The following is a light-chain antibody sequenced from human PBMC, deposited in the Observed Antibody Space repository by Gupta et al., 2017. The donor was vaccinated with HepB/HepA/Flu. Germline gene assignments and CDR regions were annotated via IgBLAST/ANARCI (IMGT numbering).Light chain of an antibody. CDR2: DAS. CDR3: QQRTNRPTST. Sequence: EIVLTQSPATLSLSPGERATLSCRASQSVSSHLAWYQQKPGQAPRLLISDASNRAAGIPARFSGSGSGTEVTLTISSREPEDFAIDYCQQRTNRPTSTFGQGTKVEIK. V-gene: IGKV3-11*01. CDR1: QSVSSH. J-gene: IGKJ1*01.